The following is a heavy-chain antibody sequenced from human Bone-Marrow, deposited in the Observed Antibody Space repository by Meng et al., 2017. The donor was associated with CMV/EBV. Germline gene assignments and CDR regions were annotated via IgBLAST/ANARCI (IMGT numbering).Heavy chain of an antibody. Sequence: LSCTVSGGAISSGDYYWSWISQPPGKGLEWIGYIYYSGSTYYNPSLKSRVTISVDTSKNQFSLKLSSVTAADTAVYYCAGQGRYDILTGFGMDVWGQGTTVTVSS. CDR3: AGQGRYDILTGFGMDV. J-gene: IGHJ6*02. V-gene: IGHV4-30-4*08. CDR2: IYYSGST. CDR1: GGAISSGDYY. D-gene: IGHD3-9*01.